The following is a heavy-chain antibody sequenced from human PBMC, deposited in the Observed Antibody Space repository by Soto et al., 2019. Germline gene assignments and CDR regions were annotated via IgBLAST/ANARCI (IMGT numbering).Heavy chain of an antibody. CDR2: IYTSETT. V-gene: IGHV4-4*07. Sequence: SETLSLTCTVSGGSISSSYWSWIRQPAGKGLEWIGRIYTSETTNYNPSLKSRVTMSIDSSRNQFSLKLSSVTAADTAVYYCARDEGLTTVPPFDFCGQGTLVTVSS. J-gene: IGHJ4*02. CDR3: ARDEGLTTVPPFDF. CDR1: GGSISSSY. D-gene: IGHD4-17*01.